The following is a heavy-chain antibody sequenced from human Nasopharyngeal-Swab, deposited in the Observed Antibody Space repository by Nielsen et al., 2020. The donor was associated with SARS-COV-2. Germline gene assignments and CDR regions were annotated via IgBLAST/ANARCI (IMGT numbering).Heavy chain of an antibody. CDR1: GGSVSSGSDY. CDR2: IYYSGST. CDR3: ARDRTGYSSSWYYYYYGMDV. V-gene: IGHV4-61*01. J-gene: IGHJ6*02. Sequence: GALRLSCTVSGGSVSSGSDYWSWIRQPPGKGLEWIGYIYYSGSTNYNPSLKSRVTISVDTSKNQFSLKLSSVTAADTAVYYCARDRTGYSSSWYYYYYGMDVWGQGTTVTVSS. D-gene: IGHD6-13*01.